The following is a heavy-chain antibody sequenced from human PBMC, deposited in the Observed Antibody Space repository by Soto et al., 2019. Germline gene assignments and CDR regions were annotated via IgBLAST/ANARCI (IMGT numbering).Heavy chain of an antibody. V-gene: IGHV1-8*01. Sequence: ASVKVSCKASGYTFTSYDINWVRQATGQGLEWMGWMNPNSGNTGYAQKFQGRATMTRNTSISTAYMELSSLRSEDTAVYYCARAQGGGWYSTIDYWGQGTLVTVSS. J-gene: IGHJ4*02. CDR3: ARAQGGGWYSTIDY. CDR2: MNPNSGNT. CDR1: GYTFTSYD. D-gene: IGHD6-19*01.